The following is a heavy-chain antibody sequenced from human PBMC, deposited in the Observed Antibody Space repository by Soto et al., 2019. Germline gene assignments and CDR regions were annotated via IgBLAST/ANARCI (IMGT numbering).Heavy chain of an antibody. Sequence: SATLSLTCAFYGGSFSGDYWSWIRQSPGKGLEWIGETSRSGSTNYNPSLKSRVTMSVDTSKNQFSLTLNSVTAADTAVYYCARGTRLATSPSTIAGRLFSRGAFWFDSWGQGTLVTVSS. CDR1: GGSFSGDY. D-gene: IGHD6-13*01. CDR2: TSRSGST. CDR3: ARGTRLATSPSTIAGRLFSRGAFWFDS. V-gene: IGHV4-34*01. J-gene: IGHJ5*01.